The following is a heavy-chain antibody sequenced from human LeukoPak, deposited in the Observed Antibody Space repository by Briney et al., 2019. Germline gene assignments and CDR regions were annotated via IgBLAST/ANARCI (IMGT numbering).Heavy chain of an antibody. J-gene: IGHJ6*02. CDR2: IYTSGST. CDR3: AREPATSYYYGMDV. D-gene: IGHD4-17*01. CDR1: GGSISSYY. Sequence: PETLSLTCTVSGGSISSYYWSWIRQPAGKGLEWIGRIYTSGSTNYNPSLKSRVTMSVDTSKNQFSLKLSSVTAADTAVYYCAREPATSYYYGMDVWGQGTTVTVSS. V-gene: IGHV4-4*07.